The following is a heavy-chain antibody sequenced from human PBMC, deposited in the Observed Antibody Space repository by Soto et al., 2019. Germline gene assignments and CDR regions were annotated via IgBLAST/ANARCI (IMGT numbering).Heavy chain of an antibody. V-gene: IGHV3-15*07. CDR2: IKSKTDGGTT. CDR3: TTDTYYYDSSGDSYYGMDV. D-gene: IGHD3-22*01. Sequence: EVQLVESGGGLVKPGGSLRLSCGASGFTFSNAWMNWVRQAPGKGLEWFGRIKSKTDGGTTDYAAPVKGRFTISRDDSKNTLYLQMNSLKTEDTAVYYCTTDTYYYDSSGDSYYGMDVWGQGTTVTVSS. J-gene: IGHJ6*02. CDR1: GFTFSNAW.